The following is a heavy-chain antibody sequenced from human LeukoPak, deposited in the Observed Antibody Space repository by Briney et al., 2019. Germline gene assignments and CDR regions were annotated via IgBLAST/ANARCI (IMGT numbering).Heavy chain of an antibody. V-gene: IGHV4-34*01. D-gene: IGHD6-13*01. Sequence: SETLSLTCAVYGGSFSGYYWSWIRQPPGKGMEWIGEINHSGSTNYNPSLKSRVTISLDTSKNQFSLKLSSVTAADTAVYYCAGREQQPYLKGFDYWGQGTLVTVSS. CDR3: AGREQQPYLKGFDY. J-gene: IGHJ4*02. CDR1: GGSFSGYY. CDR2: INHSGST.